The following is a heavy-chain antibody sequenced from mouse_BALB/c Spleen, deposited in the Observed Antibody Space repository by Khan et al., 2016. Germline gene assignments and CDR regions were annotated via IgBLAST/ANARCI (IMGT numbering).Heavy chain of an antibody. V-gene: IGHV9-3*02. CDR3: AEDYYCSNGFAY. CDR2: INTNTGEP. CDR1: GYTFTNYG. Sequence: QIQLVQSGPELKKPGETVKISCKASGYTFTNYGMNWVKQAPGKGLKWMGWINTNTGEPKYAAEFKGRFAFSLETSASTAYLQINNLKNEDTATYFCAEDYYCSNGFAYWGQGTLVTVSA. J-gene: IGHJ3*01. D-gene: IGHD1-1*01.